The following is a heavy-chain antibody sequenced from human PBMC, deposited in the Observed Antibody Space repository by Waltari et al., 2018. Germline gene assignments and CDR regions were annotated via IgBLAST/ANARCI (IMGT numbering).Heavy chain of an antibody. V-gene: IGHV4-59*01. J-gene: IGHJ1*01. CDR2: IYYSGRT. CDR3: ARVGSRYGVEYFQH. Sequence: QVQLQESGPGLVKPSETLSLTCTVSGGSISSYYWSWIRQPPGKGLEWIGYIYYSGRTNYNPSLKSRVTISVDTSKNQFSLKLSSLTAADTAAYYCARVGSRYGVEYFQHWGQGTLVTVSS. CDR1: GGSISSYY. D-gene: IGHD2-8*01.